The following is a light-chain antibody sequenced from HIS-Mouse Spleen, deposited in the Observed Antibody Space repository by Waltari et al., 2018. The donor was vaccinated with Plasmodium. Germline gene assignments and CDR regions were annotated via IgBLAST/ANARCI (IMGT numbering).Light chain of an antibody. J-gene: IGKJ2*01. CDR2: GAS. CDR1: QSVSSSY. CDR3: QQYGSSPYT. V-gene: IGKV3-20*01. Sequence: EIVLTQSPGTLSLSSGERATLSCRASQSVSSSYLAWYQQKPGQAPRLLIYGASSRATGIPDRFSGSGSGTDFTLTISRREPEDFAVYYCQQYGSSPYTFGQGTKLEIK.